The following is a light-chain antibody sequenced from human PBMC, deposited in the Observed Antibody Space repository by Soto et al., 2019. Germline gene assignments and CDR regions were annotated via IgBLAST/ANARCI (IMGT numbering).Light chain of an antibody. CDR2: DTS. V-gene: IGLV7-46*01. J-gene: IGLJ2*01. Sequence: QAVVTQEPSLTVSPGGTVTLTCGSSTGAVTSGHYPYWFQQKPGQAPRTLIYDTSNKHSWTPARFSVSLLGGKAALTLSGAQPEDEAEYYCLLSYRVFGGGTKLTVL. CDR1: TGAVTSGHY. CDR3: LLSYRV.